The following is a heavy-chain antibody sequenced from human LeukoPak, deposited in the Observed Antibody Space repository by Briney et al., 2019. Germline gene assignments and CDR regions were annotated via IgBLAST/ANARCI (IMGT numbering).Heavy chain of an antibody. CDR2: INPSGGST. Sequence: GASVKVSCKASGYTFTSYYMHWVRQAPGQGLEWMGIINPSGGSTNYSQKFQGRVTMTRDTSTSTVYMELSSLRSEDTAVYYCARDGVLRYFDWYLYYFDYWGQGTLVTVSS. D-gene: IGHD3-9*01. CDR3: ARDGVLRYFDWYLYYFDY. J-gene: IGHJ4*02. CDR1: GYTFTSYY. V-gene: IGHV1-46*01.